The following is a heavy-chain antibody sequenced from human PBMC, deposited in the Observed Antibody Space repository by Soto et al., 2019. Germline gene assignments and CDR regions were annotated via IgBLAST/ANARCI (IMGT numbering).Heavy chain of an antibody. CDR3: ARAVNNYYSYGMDV. CDR1: GFTFSSYG. V-gene: IGHV3-33*01. J-gene: IGHJ6*02. D-gene: IGHD4-17*01. Sequence: QVQLVESGGGVVQPGRSLRLSCAASGFTFSSYGMHWVRQAPGKGLEWVAVIWYDGSNKYYADSVKGRFTISRDNSKNTLYLQMNSLRAEDTAVYYCARAVNNYYSYGMDVWGQGTTVTVSS. CDR2: IWYDGSNK.